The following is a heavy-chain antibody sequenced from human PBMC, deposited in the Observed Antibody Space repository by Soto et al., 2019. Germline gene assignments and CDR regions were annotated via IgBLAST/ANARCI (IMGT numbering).Heavy chain of an antibody. CDR2: IYHSGST. J-gene: IGHJ3*02. D-gene: IGHD3-3*02. CDR3: ARVLGNDAFDI. V-gene: IGHV4-4*02. Sequence: QVQLQESGPGLVKPSGTLSLTCAVSGGSISRSNWWRWLRQPPGKGLEWVGEIYHSGSTNYNPALKRRVTISVDKSKNQCSLKLSSVTAADTAVYYCARVLGNDAFDIWGQGTVVTVSS. CDR1: GGSISRSNW.